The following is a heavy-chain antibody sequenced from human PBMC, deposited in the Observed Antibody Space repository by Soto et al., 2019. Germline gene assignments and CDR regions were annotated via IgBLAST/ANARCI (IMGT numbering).Heavy chain of an antibody. Sequence: SETLSLTCTVSGGSISSSDYYWSWIRQPPGKGLEWIGYIYYSGSTYYNPSLKSRVTISVDTSKNQFSLKLSSVTAADTAVYYCARGDRYCSSTSCRYYYYGMDVWGQGTTVTVSS. CDR2: IYYSGST. J-gene: IGHJ6*02. CDR3: ARGDRYCSSTSCRYYYYGMDV. D-gene: IGHD2-2*01. V-gene: IGHV4-30-4*01. CDR1: GGSISSSDYY.